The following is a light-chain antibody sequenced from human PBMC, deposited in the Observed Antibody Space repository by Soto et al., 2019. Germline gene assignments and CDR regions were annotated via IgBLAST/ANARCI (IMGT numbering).Light chain of an antibody. CDR3: QQYLNIPRT. V-gene: IGKV4-1*01. CDR1: QTVLYSSTNENY. J-gene: IGKJ1*01. Sequence: DIVMTQSPDSLAVSLGERATINCKSSQTVLYSSTNENYLAWYQLKPGQPPKLLISWASTRESGVPDRFSGSGSGTDFTLTISSLQAEDVAVYCCQQYLNIPRTCGQGTKVEI. CDR2: WAS.